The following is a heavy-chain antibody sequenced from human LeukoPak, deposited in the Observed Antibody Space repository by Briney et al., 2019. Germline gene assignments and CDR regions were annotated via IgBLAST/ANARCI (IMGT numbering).Heavy chain of an antibody. CDR3: ARGRAVAGPKWAYGMDV. D-gene: IGHD6-19*01. J-gene: IGHJ6*02. CDR2: IYYSGST. Sequence: SETLSLTCSVSGGSISSSSYYWGWIRQPPGKGLEWIGSIYYSGSTYYNPSLKSRVTISVDTSKNQFSLKLSSVTAADTAVYYCARGRAVAGPKWAYGMDVWGQGTTVTVSS. CDR1: GGSISSSSYY. V-gene: IGHV4-39*07.